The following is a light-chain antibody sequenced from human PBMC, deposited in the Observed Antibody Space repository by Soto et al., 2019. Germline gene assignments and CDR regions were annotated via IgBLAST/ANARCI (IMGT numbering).Light chain of an antibody. Sequence: DMQMAQSPSSLSASVGDRVTITCRASQTTNNFLYWYQQKPGNAPKLLIHAASSLQSGVPSRFCGSGARTEFTLTISGLPPEDFDTYYCQQTYKPPWTLGEGTRVEI. CDR3: QQTYKPPWT. V-gene: IGKV1-39*01. J-gene: IGKJ1*01. CDR1: QTTNNF. CDR2: AAS.